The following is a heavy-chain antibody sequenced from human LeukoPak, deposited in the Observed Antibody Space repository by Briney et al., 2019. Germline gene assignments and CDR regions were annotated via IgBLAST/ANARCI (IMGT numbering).Heavy chain of an antibody. CDR3: ARDIPQEAVSGGIDY. J-gene: IGHJ4*02. V-gene: IGHV1-18*01. Sequence: ASVKVSCKASGYIFITYGVTWVRQAPGQGLEGMGWISVYNGNTNYVEKLQGRVIMTTDTSTNTAYMELRSLRSDDTAMYYCARDIPQEAVSGGIDYWGQGTLVTVSS. D-gene: IGHD6-19*01. CDR2: ISVYNGNT. CDR1: GYIFITYG.